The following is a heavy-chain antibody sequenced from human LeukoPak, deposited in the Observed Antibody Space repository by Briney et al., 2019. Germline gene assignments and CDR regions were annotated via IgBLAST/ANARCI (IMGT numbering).Heavy chain of an antibody. V-gene: IGHV4-4*07. CDR1: GGSIINYY. D-gene: IGHD3-22*01. CDR2: IFTSGNT. CDR3: ARQGIDDSSGYYYPVDY. J-gene: IGHJ4*02. Sequence: PSETLSLTCTVSGGSIINYYWTWIRQPAGKGLEWIGRIFTSGNTNYNPSLNSRVTMSVDTSKNQFSLKLTSLTAADTAVYYCARQGIDDSSGYYYPVDYWGQGTLVTVSS.